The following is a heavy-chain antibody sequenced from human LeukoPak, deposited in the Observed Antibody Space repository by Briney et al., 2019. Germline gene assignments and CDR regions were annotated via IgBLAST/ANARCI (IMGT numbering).Heavy chain of an antibody. J-gene: IGHJ4*02. CDR1: GFTVSSNF. CDR3: TRGGGGSFPHY. Sequence: GRSPRLSCAASGFTVSSNFLSWVRQPPGKGLEWVSDIYSGGSTYYADSVKGRFTISRDNSKNTLYLQMNSLRAEDTAVYYCTRGGGGSFPHYWGQGTLVTVSS. V-gene: IGHV3-53*01. D-gene: IGHD2-21*01. CDR2: IYSGGST.